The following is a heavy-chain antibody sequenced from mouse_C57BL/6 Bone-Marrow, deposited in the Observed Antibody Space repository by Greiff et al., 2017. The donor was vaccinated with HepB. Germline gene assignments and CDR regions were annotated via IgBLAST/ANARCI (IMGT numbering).Heavy chain of an antibody. CDR2: ISNLAYSI. CDR3: AYYYGSSPWFAY. V-gene: IGHV5-15*01. Sequence: EVKLMESGGGLVQPGGSLKLSCAASGFTFSDYGMAWVRQAPRKGPEWVAFISNLAYSIYYADTVTGRFTISRENAKKTLYLEMSSLRSEDTAMYYCAYYYGSSPWFAYWGQGTLVTVSA. CDR1: GFTFSDYG. J-gene: IGHJ3*01. D-gene: IGHD1-1*01.